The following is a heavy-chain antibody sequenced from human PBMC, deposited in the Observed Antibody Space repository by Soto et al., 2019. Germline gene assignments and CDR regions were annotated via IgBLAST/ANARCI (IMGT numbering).Heavy chain of an antibody. Sequence: GGSLRLSCAASGFTFSSYAMSWVRQAPGKGLEWVSAISGSGGSTYYADSVKGRSTISRDNSKNTLYLQMNSLRAEDTAVYYCAKAREPLYYDILTGYFDYWGQGTLVTVSS. J-gene: IGHJ4*02. CDR1: GFTFSSYA. V-gene: IGHV3-23*01. CDR3: AKAREPLYYDILTGYFDY. CDR2: ISGSGGST. D-gene: IGHD3-9*01.